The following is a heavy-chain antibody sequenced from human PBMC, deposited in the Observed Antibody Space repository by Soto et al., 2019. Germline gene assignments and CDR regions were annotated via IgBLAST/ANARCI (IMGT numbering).Heavy chain of an antibody. CDR2: MNPGSGDT. Sequence: ASVKVSCKASGYTFTNNDVTWVRQATGQGLEWMGWMNPGSGDTGYAQKFQGRVTMTRNISIATAYMELSSLRSEDTAIYYCARMATFGSLNWFDPWGQGTLVTVS. CDR1: GYTFTNND. V-gene: IGHV1-8*01. CDR3: ARMATFGSLNWFDP. J-gene: IGHJ5*02. D-gene: IGHD3-10*01.